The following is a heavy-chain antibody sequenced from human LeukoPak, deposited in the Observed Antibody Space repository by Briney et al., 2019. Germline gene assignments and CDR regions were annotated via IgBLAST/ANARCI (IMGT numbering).Heavy chain of an antibody. Sequence: SETLSLTCTVSGGSISSYYWSWIRQPPGKGLEWIGYIYYSGSTNYNPSLKSRVTISVDTSKNQFSLKLSSVTAADTAVYYCMRGPTTVQGGGFDYWGQGTLVTVSP. CDR1: GGSISSYY. V-gene: IGHV4-59*08. J-gene: IGHJ4*02. CDR2: IYYSGST. CDR3: MRGPTTVQGGGFDY. D-gene: IGHD3-16*01.